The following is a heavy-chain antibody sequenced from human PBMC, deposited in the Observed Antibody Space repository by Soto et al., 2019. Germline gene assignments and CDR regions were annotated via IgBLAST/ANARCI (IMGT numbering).Heavy chain of an antibody. D-gene: IGHD3-22*01. CDR1: GFTFSSYG. CDR3: AKDYYDSSGSFDY. J-gene: IGHJ4*02. V-gene: IGHV3-30*18. Sequence: QVPLVESGGGVVQPGRSLRLSCAASGFTFSSYGMHWVRQAPGKGLEWVAVISYDGSNKYYADSVKGRFTISRDNSKNTLYLQMNSLRAEDTAVYYCAKDYYDSSGSFDYWGQGTLVTVSS. CDR2: ISYDGSNK.